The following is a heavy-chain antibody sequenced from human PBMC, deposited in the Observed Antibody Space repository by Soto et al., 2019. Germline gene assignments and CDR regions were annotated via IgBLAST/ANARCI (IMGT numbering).Heavy chain of an antibody. J-gene: IGHJ4*02. Sequence: QVQLVESGGGAVQPGRSLRLSCAASGFTFSSYGMHWVRQAPGKGLEWVAVISYDGINKYYADSVKGRFTISRDNSKNTLYLQMNSLRAEDTAVYYCAKSVYNWNDGFFDYWGQGTLVTVSS. V-gene: IGHV3-30*18. D-gene: IGHD1-1*01. CDR1: GFTFSSYG. CDR2: ISYDGINK. CDR3: AKSVYNWNDGFFDY.